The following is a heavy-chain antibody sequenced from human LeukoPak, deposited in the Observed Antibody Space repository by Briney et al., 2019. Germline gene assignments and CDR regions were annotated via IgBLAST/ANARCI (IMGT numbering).Heavy chain of an antibody. J-gene: IGHJ2*01. CDR3: ARDPAIYLWGSYRDWYFDL. V-gene: IGHV4-59*01. CDR1: GGSISSYY. Sequence: TSETLALTCTVSGGSISSYYWSWIRQPPGKGLEWIGYIYYSGSTNYNPSLKSRVTISVDTSKNQFSLKLSSVTAADTAVYYCARDPAIYLWGSYRDWYFDLWGRGTLVTVSS. D-gene: IGHD3-16*02. CDR2: IYYSGST.